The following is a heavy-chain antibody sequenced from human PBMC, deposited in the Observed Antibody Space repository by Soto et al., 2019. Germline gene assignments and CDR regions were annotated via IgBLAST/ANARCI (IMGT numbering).Heavy chain of an antibody. CDR2: IYYRGNT. CDR3: ARLEGLATISYYFDF. D-gene: IGHD3-9*01. V-gene: IGHV4-39*01. CDR1: GDSINSDKYY. Sequence: QLQLQESGPGLVKPSETLSLTCSVSGDSINSDKYYWGWIRQPPWKGLEWIGSIYYRGNTYYNPFLQTRVTISLDKAKSQFSLKLNSVTAADSAVYFCARLEGLATISYYFDFWGQGALVTVSS. J-gene: IGHJ4*02.